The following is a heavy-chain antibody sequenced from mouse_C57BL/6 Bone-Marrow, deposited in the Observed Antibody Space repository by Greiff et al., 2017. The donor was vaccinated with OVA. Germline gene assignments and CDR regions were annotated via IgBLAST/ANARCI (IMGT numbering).Heavy chain of an antibody. J-gene: IGHJ2*01. CDR3: AGFHPHHYMDY. CDR2: INPGSGGT. Sequence: VQLQQSGAELVRPGTSVTVSCKASGYAFTNYLIEWVNQRPGQGLEWIGVINPGSGGTNYNEKFKGKATMTADKSSSTAYMQLSSLTSEDSAVYFCAGFHPHHYMDYWGQGTTLTVSS. CDR1: GYAFTNYL. D-gene: IGHD1-2*01. V-gene: IGHV1-54*01.